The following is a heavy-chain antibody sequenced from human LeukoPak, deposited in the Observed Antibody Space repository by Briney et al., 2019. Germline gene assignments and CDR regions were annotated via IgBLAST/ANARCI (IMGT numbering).Heavy chain of an antibody. CDR3: ARGSGPLWFGELYAFDI. CDR2: ISAYNGNT. J-gene: IGHJ3*02. CDR1: GYTFTSYG. D-gene: IGHD3-10*01. Sequence: ASVKVSCKASGYTFTSYGISWVRQAPGQGLEWMGWISAYNGNTNYAQKLQGRVTMTTDTSTSTAYMELRSLRSDDTAVYYCARGSGPLWFGELYAFDIWGQGTMVTDSS. V-gene: IGHV1-18*01.